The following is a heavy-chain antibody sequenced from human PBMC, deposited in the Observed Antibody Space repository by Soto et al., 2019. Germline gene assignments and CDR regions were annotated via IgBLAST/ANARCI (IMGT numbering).Heavy chain of an antibody. CDR1: SGSIISSNYY. CDR3: ARLNKPGWFDP. V-gene: IGHV4-39*01. J-gene: IGHJ5*02. Sequence: QLQLQESGPGLVKPSETLSLTCTVSSGSIISSNYYWAWIRQPPEKGLEGIATIYYSGSTYYSPSLKSRVTISVDTSKNQFSLRLASVTAADTAVYYCARLNKPGWFDPWGQGTLVTVSS. CDR2: IYYSGST.